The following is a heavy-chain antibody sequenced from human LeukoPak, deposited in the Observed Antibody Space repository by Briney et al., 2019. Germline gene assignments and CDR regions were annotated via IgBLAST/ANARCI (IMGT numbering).Heavy chain of an antibody. CDR1: GFTFSSYG. J-gene: IGHJ4*02. Sequence: GGSLRLSCAASGFTFSSYGMHWVRQAPGKGLEWVAVIWYDGSNKYYADSVKGRFTISRDNSKNTLYLQMNSLRAEDTAVYYCAKGPYYYDSSGESYFDYWGQGTLVTVSS. CDR3: AKGPYYYDSSGESYFDY. CDR2: IWYDGSNK. V-gene: IGHV3-33*06. D-gene: IGHD3-22*01.